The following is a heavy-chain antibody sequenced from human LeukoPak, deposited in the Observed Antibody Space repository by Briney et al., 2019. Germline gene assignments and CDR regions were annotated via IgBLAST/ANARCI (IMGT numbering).Heavy chain of an antibody. CDR2: IHSSGRR. V-gene: IGHV4-61*01. J-gene: IGHJ4*02. Sequence: SETLSLTCTVSSGSISGAISRYYWNWVRQTPGKGLEWIGYIHSSGRRTYNPSLKGRATLSLDTSWSQFSLKLTSLTAADTAVYYCGGGGYCSISDCSAPLFDWWGQGILVTVSS. D-gene: IGHD2-2*01. CDR3: GGGGYCSISDCSAPLFDW. CDR1: SGSISGAISRYY.